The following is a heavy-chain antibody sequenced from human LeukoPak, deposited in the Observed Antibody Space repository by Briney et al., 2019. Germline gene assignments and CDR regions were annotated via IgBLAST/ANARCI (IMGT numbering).Heavy chain of an antibody. J-gene: IGHJ5*02. Sequence: GRSLRLSCAASGFTFSSYGMHWVRQAPGKGLEWVAVIWYDGSNKYYADSVKGRFTISRDNSKNTLYLQMNSLRAEDTAVYYCARDWELGPWFDPWGQGPLVTVSS. D-gene: IGHD1-26*01. CDR2: IWYDGSNK. CDR3: ARDWELGPWFDP. CDR1: GFTFSSYG. V-gene: IGHV3-33*01.